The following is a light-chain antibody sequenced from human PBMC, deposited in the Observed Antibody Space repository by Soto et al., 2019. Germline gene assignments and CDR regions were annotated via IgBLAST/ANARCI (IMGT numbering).Light chain of an antibody. CDR3: QQRSNWPFT. Sequence: PGQRVTLSSMASQSVSSTYLTWYQQKPGQAPRLLIYGTSSRATGIPDRFSGSGSGTDFTLTISSLEPEDFAVYYCQQRSNWPFTFGQGTRLEIK. J-gene: IGKJ5*01. CDR2: GTS. V-gene: IGKV3D-20*02. CDR1: QSVSSTY.